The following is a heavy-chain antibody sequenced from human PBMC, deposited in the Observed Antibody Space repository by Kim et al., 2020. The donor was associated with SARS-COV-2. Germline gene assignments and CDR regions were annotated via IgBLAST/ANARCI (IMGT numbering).Heavy chain of an antibody. CDR1: GLTVSSND. Sequence: GGSLRLSCAASGLTVSSNDMRWFRQAPGKGLQWVSVIYSAGDTYYAASLRGRFTISRDNKNIVYLHMNSLRAEDAGAYYCESEHIRPSSYYGLDVWG. CDR3: ESEHIRPSSYYGLDV. V-gene: IGHV3-66*01. D-gene: IGHD2-21*01. CDR2: IYSAGDT. J-gene: IGHJ6*04.